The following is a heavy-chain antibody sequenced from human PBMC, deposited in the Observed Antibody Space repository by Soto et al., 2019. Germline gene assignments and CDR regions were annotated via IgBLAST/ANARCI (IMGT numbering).Heavy chain of an antibody. CDR2: VYYNGIT. Sequence: SETLSLTCTVSGCSINNHYWSWIRQPPGKGLEWLGYVYYNGITNYNPSLKSRVTISVDTSKNQFSLKLSSVTAADTAVYYCARVDCSGGSCPLAYDYWGQGTLVTVSS. CDR1: GCSINNHY. CDR3: ARVDCSGGSCPLAYDY. J-gene: IGHJ4*02. D-gene: IGHD2-15*01. V-gene: IGHV4-59*08.